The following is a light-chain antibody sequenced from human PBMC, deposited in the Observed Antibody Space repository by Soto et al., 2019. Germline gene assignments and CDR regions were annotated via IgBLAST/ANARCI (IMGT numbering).Light chain of an antibody. J-gene: IGKJ4*01. Sequence: RPPSSTPLSLPPGDGVTLSCRASQGIGDTLAWYQHKPGQTPRLLIYDTSTRATGVPARFSGSRSGPEFTLTISSLQSEDFAIYYCQPYKHWPLTFGGGTQVDI. CDR2: DTS. CDR1: QGIGDT. CDR3: QPYKHWPLT. V-gene: IGKV3-15*01.